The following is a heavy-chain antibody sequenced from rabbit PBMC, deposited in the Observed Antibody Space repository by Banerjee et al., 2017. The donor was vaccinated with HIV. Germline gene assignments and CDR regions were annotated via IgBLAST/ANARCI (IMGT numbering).Heavy chain of an antibody. V-gene: IGHV1S40*01. Sequence: QSLEESGGDLVKPGASLTLTCTASGFDFSSNVMCWVRQAPGKGLEWIACIYNGDGSTYYASWAKGRFTISKTSSTTVTLQMTSLTAADTATYFCARDLAGVIGWNFNLWGPGTLVTVS. CDR1: GFDFSSNV. J-gene: IGHJ4*01. CDR2: IYNGDGST. CDR3: ARDLAGVIGWNFNL. D-gene: IGHD4-1*01.